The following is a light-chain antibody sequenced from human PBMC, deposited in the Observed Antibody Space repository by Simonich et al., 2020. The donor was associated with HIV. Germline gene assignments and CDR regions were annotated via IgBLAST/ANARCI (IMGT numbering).Light chain of an antibody. J-gene: IGKJ3*01. CDR2: DAS. CDR1: QRFSDSF. CDR3: KQYGSSPFT. V-gene: IGKV3-20*01. Sequence: EIVLTQSPGTLSLSPGETATPSCRASQRFSDSFLALYQHKPVLAPMHLNYDASSRATGTPDRFSGSGSGTDFTLTISRLEPEDFAVYYCKQYGSSPFTFGPGTKVDIK.